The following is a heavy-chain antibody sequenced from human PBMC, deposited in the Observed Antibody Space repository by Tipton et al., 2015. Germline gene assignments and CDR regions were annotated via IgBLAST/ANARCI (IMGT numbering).Heavy chain of an antibody. CDR2: IYYSGST. CDR3: VRVSPRVVGGFGMDV. V-gene: IGHV4-31*03. CDR1: GGSISSGGYY. Sequence: TLSLTCTVSGGSISSGGYYWSWIRQHPGKGLEWIGYIYYSGSTYYNPSLKSRVTISVDTSKNQFSLKLTSVTAADTAVYYCVRVSPRVVGGFGMDVWGQGTTVTVSS. J-gene: IGHJ6*02. D-gene: IGHD1-26*01.